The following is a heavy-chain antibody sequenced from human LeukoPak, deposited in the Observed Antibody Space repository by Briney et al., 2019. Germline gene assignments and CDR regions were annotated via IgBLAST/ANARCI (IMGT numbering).Heavy chain of an antibody. CDR3: ARDFSPRTKYYYMDV. V-gene: IGHV4-59*01. CDR2: IYYSGST. J-gene: IGHJ6*03. D-gene: IGHD2-8*01. Sequence: SETLSLTCTVSGRSISSYYWSWIRQPPGKGLEWIGYIYYSGSTNYNPSLKSRVTISVDTSKNQFSLKLSSVTAADTAVYYCARDFSPRTKYYYMDVWGKGTTVTVSS. CDR1: GRSISSYY.